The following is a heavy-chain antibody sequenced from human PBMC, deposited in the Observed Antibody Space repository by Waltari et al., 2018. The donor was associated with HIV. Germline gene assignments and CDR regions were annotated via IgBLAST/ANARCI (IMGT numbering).Heavy chain of an antibody. CDR3: ARMATVVDWYFDL. CDR2: IIPVFGTT. D-gene: IGHD2-15*01. CDR1: GGTFNNYA. V-gene: IGHV1-69*01. Sequence: QVKLVQSGAEVKKPGYSMKVSCKGCGGTFNNYAITWVRQAPGQGLEWMGGIIPVFGTTNYAQKFQGRLTIIADESTSTGYMELSSLRSEDTAVYYCARMATVVDWYFDLWGRGTLVTVSS. J-gene: IGHJ2*01.